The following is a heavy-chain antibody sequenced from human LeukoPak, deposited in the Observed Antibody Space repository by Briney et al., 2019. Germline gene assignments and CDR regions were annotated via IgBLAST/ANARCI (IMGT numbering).Heavy chain of an antibody. CDR2: IYYSGST. V-gene: IGHV4-39*01. J-gene: IGHJ3*02. D-gene: IGHD2-2*01. CDR3: AGLEGYCSSTSCYPLRAFDI. CDR1: GGSISSSSYY. Sequence: SETLSLTCTVSGGSISSSSYYWGWIRQPPGKGLEWIGSIYYSGSTYYNPSLKSRVTISVDTSKNQFSLKLSSVTAADTAVYYCAGLEGYCSSTSCYPLRAFDIWGQGTMVTVSS.